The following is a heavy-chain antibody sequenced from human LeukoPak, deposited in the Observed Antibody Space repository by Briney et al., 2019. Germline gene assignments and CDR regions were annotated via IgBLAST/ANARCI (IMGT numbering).Heavy chain of an antibody. J-gene: IGHJ5*02. D-gene: IGHD6-13*01. CDR3: AHPTEYSSSWYGNWFDP. Sequence: GGSLRLSCAASGFTFSSYGMSWVRQAPGKGLEWVSAISGSGGSTYYADSVKGRFTISRDNSKNTLYLQMNSLRAEDTAVYYCAHPTEYSSSWYGNWFDPWGQGTLVTVSS. CDR1: GFTFSSYG. V-gene: IGHV3-23*01. CDR2: ISGSGGST.